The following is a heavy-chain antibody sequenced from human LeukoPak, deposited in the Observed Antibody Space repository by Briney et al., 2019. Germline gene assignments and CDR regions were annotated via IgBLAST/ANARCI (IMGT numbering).Heavy chain of an antibody. V-gene: IGHV3-23*01. CDR3: ARDDAWLRFGE. Sequence: GGSLRLSCAASGFTFSRYWMNWVRQAPGKGLEWVSGISPSGDIKYYADSVKGRFTISRDNSKTMLYLEVISLTAEDTAVYYCARDDAWLRFGEWSQGTLVTVSS. CDR2: ISPSGDIK. J-gene: IGHJ4*02. CDR1: GFTFSRYW. D-gene: IGHD3-10*01.